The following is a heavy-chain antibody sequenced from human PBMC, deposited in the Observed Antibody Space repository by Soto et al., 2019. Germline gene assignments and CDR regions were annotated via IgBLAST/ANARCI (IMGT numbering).Heavy chain of an antibody. CDR2: IYYSGST. V-gene: IGHV4-39*02. CDR3: ARDQTIFGVVMMFDP. D-gene: IGHD3-3*01. Sequence: SETLSLTCTVSGGSISSSSYYWGWIRQPPGKGLEWIGSIYYSGSTYYNPSLKSRVTISVDTSKNQFSLKLSSVTAADTAVYYCARDQTIFGVVMMFDPWGPGTLVTVSS. CDR1: GGSISSSSYY. J-gene: IGHJ5*02.